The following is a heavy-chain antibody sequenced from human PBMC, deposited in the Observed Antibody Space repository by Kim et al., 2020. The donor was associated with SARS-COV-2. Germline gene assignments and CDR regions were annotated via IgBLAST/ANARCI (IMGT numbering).Heavy chain of an antibody. CDR1: GFTFSSYA. D-gene: IGHD3-10*01. CDR2: ISGSGGST. J-gene: IGHJ4*02. CDR3: AKCRSLLWFRELSLLFDY. V-gene: IGHV3-23*01. Sequence: GGSLRLSCAASGFTFSSYAMSWVRQAPGKGLEWVSAISGSGGSTYYADSVKGRFTISRDNSKNTLYLQMNSLRAEDTAVYYCAKCRSLLWFRELSLLFDYWGQGTLVTVSS.